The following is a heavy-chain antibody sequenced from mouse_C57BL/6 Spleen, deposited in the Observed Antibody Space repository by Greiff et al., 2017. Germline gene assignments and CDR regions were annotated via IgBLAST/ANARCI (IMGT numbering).Heavy chain of an antibody. CDR3: ARSGEYYGSSADYAMDY. Sequence: QVQLQQSGAELARPGASVKLSCKASGYTFTDYYINWVKQRTGQGLEWIGEIYPGSGDTYYNEKFKGKATLTADKSSSTAYMQLSSLSSEDPAVYFGARSGEYYGSSADYAMDYWGQGTSVTVSS. V-gene: IGHV1-77*01. J-gene: IGHJ4*01. CDR1: GYTFTDYY. D-gene: IGHD1-1*01. CDR2: IYPGSGDT.